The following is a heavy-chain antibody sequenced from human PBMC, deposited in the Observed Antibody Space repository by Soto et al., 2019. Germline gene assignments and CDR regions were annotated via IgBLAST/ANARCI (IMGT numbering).Heavy chain of an antibody. CDR1: GDSISTSSNF. V-gene: IGHV4-39*02. J-gene: IGHJ4*02. CDR2: IYFTGTT. CDR3: ASSVGGGFTFGGVIATVNYFDY. Sequence: QLQLQESGPGLVKPSETLSLTCTVSGDSISTSSNFWGWIRQPPGKGLEWIGSIYFTGTTYYNPSLKSPVTISVDTSKNHFSLNLSSVTDADTAVYYCASSVGGGFTFGGVIATVNYFDYWGQGTLITVSS. D-gene: IGHD3-16*02.